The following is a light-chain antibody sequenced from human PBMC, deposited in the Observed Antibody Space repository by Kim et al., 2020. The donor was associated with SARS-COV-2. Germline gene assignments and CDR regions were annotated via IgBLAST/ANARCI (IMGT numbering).Light chain of an antibody. CDR1: NSDIGAYDR. V-gene: IGLV2-14*01. CDR2: EVN. Sequence: QSALTQPASVSGSPGQSVTISCAGSNSDIGAYDRVSWYQHHPGNAPTLIISEVNQRPSGVSDRFSGSKSAITASLSISGLHTDDEAFYYCAAFTTSSTWVFGGGTKLTVL. CDR3: AAFTTSSTWV. J-gene: IGLJ3*02.